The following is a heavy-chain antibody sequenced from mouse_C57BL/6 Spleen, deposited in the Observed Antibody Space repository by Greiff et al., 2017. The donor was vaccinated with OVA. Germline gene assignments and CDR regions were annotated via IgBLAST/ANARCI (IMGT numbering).Heavy chain of an antibody. J-gene: IGHJ2*01. D-gene: IGHD1-1*01. Sequence: DVKLVESGEGLVKPGGSLKLSCAASGFTFSSYAMSWVRQTPEKRLEWVAYISSGGDYIYYADTVKGRFTISRDNARNTLYLQMSSLKSEDTAMYYCTRALHYYGSREYFDYWGQGTTLTVSS. CDR1: GFTFSSYA. CDR2: ISSGGDYI. CDR3: TRALHYYGSREYFDY. V-gene: IGHV5-9-1*02.